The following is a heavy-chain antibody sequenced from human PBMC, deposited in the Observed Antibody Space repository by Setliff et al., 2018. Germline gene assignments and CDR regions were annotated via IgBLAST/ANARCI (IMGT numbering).Heavy chain of an antibody. CDR3: ARDITLTTVREGGMDV. V-gene: IGHV3-11*04. CDR2: ISTSGNTV. CDR1: GFTFSDYY. D-gene: IGHD3-10*01. J-gene: IGHJ6*03. Sequence: PGGSLRLSCAASGFTFSDYYMNWIRQAPGKGLEWVSYISTSGNTVEYVDSVKGRFTISRDNAKNLLYLEMNSLRAEDTAVYYCARDITLTTVREGGMDVWGKGTTVTV.